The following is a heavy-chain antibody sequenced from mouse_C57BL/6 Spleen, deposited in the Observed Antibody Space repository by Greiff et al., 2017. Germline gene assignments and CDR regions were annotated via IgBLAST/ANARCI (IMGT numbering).Heavy chain of an antibody. D-gene: IGHD1-1*01. V-gene: IGHV14-3*01. CDR1: GFNIKNTY. CDR3: ASRSSWGAFDY. Sequence: EVQLQQSVAELVRPGASVKLSCTASGFNIKNTYMRWVKQRPEQGLEWIGRIDPANGNTKYAPKFQGKATITADTSSNTAYLQLSSLTSEDTAIYYCASRSSWGAFDYWGQGTTLTVSS. CDR2: IDPANGNT. J-gene: IGHJ2*01.